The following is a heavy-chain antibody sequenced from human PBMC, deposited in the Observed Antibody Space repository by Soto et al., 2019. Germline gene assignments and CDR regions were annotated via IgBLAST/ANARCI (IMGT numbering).Heavy chain of an antibody. Sequence: QVQLQEAGPGLLKPSETLSLTCSVSGGSVSNKTYYWSWIRQPPGKRLEWIGYVDYSGTTNYNPSLTSLVTISVDLSKKQFSLRLSSVTTADTALYYCARTTAVPNTLRSRYFFDYWCQGTLVTVSS. V-gene: IGHV4-61*01. J-gene: IGHJ4*02. D-gene: IGHD4-17*01. CDR3: ARTTAVPNTLRSRYFFDY. CDR1: GGSVSNKTYY. CDR2: VDYSGTT.